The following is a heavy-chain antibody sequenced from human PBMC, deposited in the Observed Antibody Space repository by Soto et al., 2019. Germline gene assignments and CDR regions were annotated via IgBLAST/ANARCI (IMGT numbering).Heavy chain of an antibody. J-gene: IGHJ3*02. CDR2: INPYDGST. D-gene: IGHD3-22*01. Sequence: ASVKVSCKASGYTFTSYGISWVRQAPGQGLEWMGIINPYDGSTSYAQKLQGRVTMTTDTSTSTAYMELSSLRSEDTAVYYCARDSGGDSYYYDSSPLDAFDIWGQGTMVTVSS. CDR1: GYTFTSYG. CDR3: ARDSGGDSYYYDSSPLDAFDI. V-gene: IGHV1-18*01.